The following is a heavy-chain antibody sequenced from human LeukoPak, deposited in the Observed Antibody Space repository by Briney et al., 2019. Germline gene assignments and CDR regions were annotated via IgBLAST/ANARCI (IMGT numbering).Heavy chain of an antibody. Sequence: SETLSLTCPVSGGSINSGTYYWTWIRQPPGKGLEWIGHVYFSGSTSDNPSFKSRVSISQDTSKNQFSLRLSSVTAADTAVYYCARANSGQQLEYWGQGTLVTVSS. J-gene: IGHJ4*02. V-gene: IGHV4-30-4*01. CDR3: ARANSGQQLEY. CDR1: GGSINSGTYY. D-gene: IGHD6-13*01. CDR2: VYFSGST.